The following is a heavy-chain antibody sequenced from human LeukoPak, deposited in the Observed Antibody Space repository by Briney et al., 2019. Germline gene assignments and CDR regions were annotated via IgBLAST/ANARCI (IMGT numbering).Heavy chain of an antibody. CDR1: GFIFSNYA. V-gene: IGHV3-23*01. CDR3: AKGSYCNGDCYSGLIDY. Sequence: GGSLRLSCAASGFIFSNYAMSWVRQAPGKGLEWVSGISSSGGSTYYADSVKGRFSISRDNSKNTLYLQMNSLRAEDTAVYYCAKGSYCNGDCYSGLIDYWGQGTLVTVSS. J-gene: IGHJ4*02. D-gene: IGHD2-21*02. CDR2: ISSSGGST.